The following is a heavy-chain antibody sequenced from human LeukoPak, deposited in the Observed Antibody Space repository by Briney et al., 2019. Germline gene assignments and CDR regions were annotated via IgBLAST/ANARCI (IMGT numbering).Heavy chain of an antibody. J-gene: IGHJ5*02. D-gene: IGHD6-13*01. V-gene: IGHV1-2*02. Sequence: GASVKVSCKASGYTFTGYYMHWVRQAPGRGLEWMGWINPNSGGTNYAQKFQGRVTMTRDTSISTVYMELSRLRSDDTAVYFCARGLRETGDSSSWYWFDPWGQGTLVTVSS. CDR3: ARGLRETGDSSSWYWFDP. CDR2: INPNSGGT. CDR1: GYTFTGYY.